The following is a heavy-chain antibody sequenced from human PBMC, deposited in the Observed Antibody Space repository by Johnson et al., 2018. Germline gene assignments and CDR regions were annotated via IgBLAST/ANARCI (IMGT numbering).Heavy chain of an antibody. CDR3: ARDDLVAVGAESPSYYFGMAV. J-gene: IGHJ6*02. CDR1: GGIFSSYA. CDR2: IIPIFNTP. Sequence: QVQLVQSGAEVKKPGSSVKVSCKASGGIFSSYAIIWVRQAPGQGLEWMGGIIPIFNTPNYAQKFQGRVTISADESTTTAYRELSSLGSEETAVYYCARDDLVAVGAESPSYYFGMAVCGQGTTVTVSS. D-gene: IGHD2-15*01. V-gene: IGHV1-69*01.